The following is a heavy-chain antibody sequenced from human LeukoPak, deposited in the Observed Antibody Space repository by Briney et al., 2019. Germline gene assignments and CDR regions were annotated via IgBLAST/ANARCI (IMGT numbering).Heavy chain of an antibody. J-gene: IGHJ6*02. CDR1: GFTFSTYA. D-gene: IGHD2-15*01. V-gene: IGHV3-23*01. Sequence: AGGSLRLSCAASGFTFSTYAMTWVRQSPGKGLEWVSDISDSGGRKYYADSVKGRFTISRDNSKNTVYLEMNSLRAEDTAIYYCAKDKGYCSSDVCYPAYGMDVWGQGTTVTVSS. CDR2: ISDSGGRK. CDR3: AKDKGYCSSDVCYPAYGMDV.